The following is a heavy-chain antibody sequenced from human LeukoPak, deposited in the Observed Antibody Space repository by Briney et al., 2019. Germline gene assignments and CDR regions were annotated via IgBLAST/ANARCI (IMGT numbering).Heavy chain of an antibody. Sequence: GASVKVSCKASGYTFTNYGITWVRQAPGQGLEWMGWINAGNGNTKYSQKFQARVTVTRDTSASTAYTELSSLRSEDTAVYYCARDPIGSRWPYYFDYWGQGTLVTVSS. D-gene: IGHD6-13*01. J-gene: IGHJ4*02. CDR1: GYTFTNYG. V-gene: IGHV1-3*01. CDR3: ARDPIGSRWPYYFDY. CDR2: INAGNGNT.